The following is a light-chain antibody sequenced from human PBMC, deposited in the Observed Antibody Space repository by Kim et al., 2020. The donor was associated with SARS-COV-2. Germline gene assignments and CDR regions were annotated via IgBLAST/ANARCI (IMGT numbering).Light chain of an antibody. CDR3: QSYDSSNRV. Sequence: NFMLTQPHSVSESPGKTVTISCTGSSGSIASNYVQWYQQRPGSAPTTVIYEDNQRPSGVPDRFSGSIDSSSNSASLTISGLKTEDEADYYCQSYDSSNRVFGGGPKLTVL. CDR2: EDN. J-gene: IGLJ3*02. V-gene: IGLV6-57*02. CDR1: SGSIASNY.